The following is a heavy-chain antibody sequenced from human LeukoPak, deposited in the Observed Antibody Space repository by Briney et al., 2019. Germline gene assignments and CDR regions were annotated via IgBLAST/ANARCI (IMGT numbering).Heavy chain of an antibody. CDR3: AKGLHGGVGYGVDV. J-gene: IGHJ6*02. D-gene: IGHD3-16*01. CDR1: GFTFSSSA. CDR2: ISGTGGRT. Sequence: EGSLRLSCAASGFTFSSSAMSWVRQAPGKGLEWVSSISGTGGRTYSADSVKGRFTISRDNSKNTLYLQMKNLRVEHTAVYYCAKGLHGGVGYGVDVWGQGTTVSVSS. V-gene: IGHV3-23*01.